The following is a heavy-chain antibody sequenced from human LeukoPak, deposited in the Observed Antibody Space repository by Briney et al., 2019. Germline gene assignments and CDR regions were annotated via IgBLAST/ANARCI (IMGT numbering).Heavy chain of an antibody. CDR2: ISSSSSYI. V-gene: IGHV3-21*01. CDR1: GFTFSSFS. J-gene: IGHJ4*02. CDR3: ARRKDYGDYGSHFDY. D-gene: IGHD4-17*01. Sequence: GGSLRLSCAGSGFTFSSFSMNWVRQAPGKGLEWVSSISSSSSYIYYADSVKGRFTISRDNAKNSLYLQMNSLRAEDTAVYYCARRKDYGDYGSHFDYWGQGTLVTVSS.